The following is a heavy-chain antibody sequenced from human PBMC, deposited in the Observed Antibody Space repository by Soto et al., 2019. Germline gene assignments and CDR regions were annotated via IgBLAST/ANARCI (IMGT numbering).Heavy chain of an antibody. V-gene: IGHV3-23*01. CDR2: ISGSDGKT. D-gene: IGHD3-3*01. CDR3: ARWSYLDY. CDR1: GFSFGSYA. Sequence: PGGSLRLSCAAPGFSFGSYALSWVRQAPGKGLEWVSTISGSDGKTFYADSVKGRSSISRDTSQSTLYLQMNSLRADDTAMYYCARWSYLDYWGQGTRVTVSS. J-gene: IGHJ4*02.